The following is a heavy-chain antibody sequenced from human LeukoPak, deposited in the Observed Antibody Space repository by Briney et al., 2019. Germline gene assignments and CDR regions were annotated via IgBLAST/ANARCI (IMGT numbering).Heavy chain of an antibody. Sequence: PSETLSLTCTVSGGSISSYYWSWIRQPPGKGLEWIGYIYYSGSTNYNPSLKSRVTISVDTSENQFSLKLSSVTAADTAVYYCARELGPHFDYWGQGTLVTVSS. CDR2: IYYSGST. CDR3: ARELGPHFDY. CDR1: GGSISSYY. V-gene: IGHV4-59*01. J-gene: IGHJ4*02.